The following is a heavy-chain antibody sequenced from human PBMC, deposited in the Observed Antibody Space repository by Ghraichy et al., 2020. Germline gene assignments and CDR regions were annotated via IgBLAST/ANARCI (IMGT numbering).Heavy chain of an antibody. V-gene: IGHV3-9*01. Sequence: GGSLRLSCVASGFIFDGYAMHWVRQAPGKGLEWVSGISWNDDNVDYADSVKGRFTISRDNTKNSLYLQMNSLRAEDTAFYYCAKDRAAANRYVYNGMDVWGQGTTVAVSS. CDR3: AKDRAAANRYVYNGMDV. CDR2: ISWNDDNV. D-gene: IGHD2-15*01. CDR1: GFIFDGYA. J-gene: IGHJ6*02.